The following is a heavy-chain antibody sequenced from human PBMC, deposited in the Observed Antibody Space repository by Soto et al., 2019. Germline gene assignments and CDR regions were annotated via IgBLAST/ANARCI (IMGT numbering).Heavy chain of an antibody. Sequence: QVQLVQSGAEVKKPGASVKVSCKASGYTFTSYGISWVRQAPGQGLEWMGWISAYNGNTNYAQKLQGRVTMTTDTATSTAYMELRSLRSDDTAVYYCASGPIEDSHYYYYYGMDVWGQGTTVTVSS. J-gene: IGHJ6*02. CDR2: ISAYNGNT. D-gene: IGHD2-15*01. CDR3: ASGPIEDSHYYYYYGMDV. CDR1: GYTFTSYG. V-gene: IGHV1-18*01.